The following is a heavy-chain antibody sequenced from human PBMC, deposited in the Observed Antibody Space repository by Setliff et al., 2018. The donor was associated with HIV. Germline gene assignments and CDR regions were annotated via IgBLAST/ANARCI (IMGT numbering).Heavy chain of an antibody. CDR1: GFTFSSYW. J-gene: IGHJ4*02. V-gene: IGHV3-7*01. CDR2: IKKDGSEK. CDR3: AREWNGGYDY. D-gene: IGHD2-8*01. Sequence: LRLSCAASGFTFSSYWMSWVRQAPGKGLEWVANIKKDGSEKYYADSVRGRISISRDNAKNSLYLQMNSLRAEDTAVYYCAREWNGGYDYWGQGTLVTVSS.